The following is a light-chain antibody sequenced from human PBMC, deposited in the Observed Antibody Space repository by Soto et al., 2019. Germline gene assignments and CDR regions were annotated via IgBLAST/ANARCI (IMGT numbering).Light chain of an antibody. V-gene: IGLV1-51*01. CDR1: SSNIAGNS. J-gene: IGLJ1*01. Sequence: QSVLTQPPSVSAAPGQTVTISCSGSSSNIAGNSVSWYQQLPGTAPKLLIYDDNKRPSGIPDRFSGSKSGTSATLGITGFQTGDEADYYCGSWDSSLSAYVFGTGTKVTVL. CDR2: DDN. CDR3: GSWDSSLSAYV.